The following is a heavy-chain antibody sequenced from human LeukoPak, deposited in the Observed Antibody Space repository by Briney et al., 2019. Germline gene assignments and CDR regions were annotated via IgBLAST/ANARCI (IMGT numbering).Heavy chain of an antibody. J-gene: IGHJ4*02. CDR3: ATDRGYSNGAFDY. D-gene: IGHD5-18*01. Sequence: SETLTLTCTVAGGSISTYLWSWIRQPPGKGLEWIGYIYYSGSTNYNPSLKSRLTISVDTSRDQFSLELPSVTAADTAVYYCATDRGYSNGAFDYWGQGTLVTVSS. CDR1: GGSISTYL. CDR2: IYYSGST. V-gene: IGHV4-59*01.